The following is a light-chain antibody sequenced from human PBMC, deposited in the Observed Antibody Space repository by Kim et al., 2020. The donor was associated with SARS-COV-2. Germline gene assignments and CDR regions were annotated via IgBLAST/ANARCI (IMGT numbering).Light chain of an antibody. V-gene: IGLV3-19*01. CDR1: GLRMYY. Sequence: LEQAVRIPCEGDGLRMYYAGWYQQKPGQAPALVIYGKNDRPSGIPDRLSGSSSGNTASLTITGAQAEDEADYYCNSRDSSGNHLGVFGGGNQLTVL. CDR3: NSRDSSGNHLGV. J-gene: IGLJ2*01. CDR2: GKN.